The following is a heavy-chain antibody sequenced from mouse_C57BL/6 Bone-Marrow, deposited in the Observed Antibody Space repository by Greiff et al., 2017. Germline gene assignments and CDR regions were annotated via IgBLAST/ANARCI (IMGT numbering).Heavy chain of an antibody. J-gene: IGHJ4*01. CDR1: GYTFTSYD. Sequence: QVQLKESGPELVKPGASVKLSCKASGYTFTSYDINWVKQRPGQGLEWIGWIYPRDGSTKYNEKFKGKATLTGDTSSSTAYMELRSLTSEDSAVYLCARKRWLLAMDYWGQGTSVTVSS. V-gene: IGHV1-85*01. CDR3: ARKRWLLAMDY. CDR2: IYPRDGST. D-gene: IGHD2-3*01.